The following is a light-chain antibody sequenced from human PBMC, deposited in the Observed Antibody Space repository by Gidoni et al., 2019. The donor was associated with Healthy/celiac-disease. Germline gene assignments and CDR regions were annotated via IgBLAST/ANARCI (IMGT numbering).Light chain of an antibody. CDR3: QQYGSSPLT. CDR2: GAS. Sequence: EIVLTPSPGTLSLSPGERATLSCRASQSVSSSYLSWYQKKPGQAPRLPIYGASSRATGIPDRFSGSGSGTDFTLTISRLEPEDFAVYYCQQYGSSPLTFGGGTKVEIK. V-gene: IGKV3-20*01. CDR1: QSVSSSY. J-gene: IGKJ4*01.